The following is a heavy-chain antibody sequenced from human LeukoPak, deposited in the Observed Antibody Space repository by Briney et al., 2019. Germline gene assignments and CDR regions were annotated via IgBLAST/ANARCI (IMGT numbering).Heavy chain of an antibody. CDR2: IIPILGIA. J-gene: IGHJ6*02. CDR1: GGTFSSYA. D-gene: IGHD4-17*01. V-gene: IGHV1-69*04. CDR3: AREVGGDYVDYYYGMDV. Sequence: VASVKVSCKASGGTFSSYAISWVRQAPGQGLEWMGRIIPILGIANYAQKFQGRVTITADKSTSTAYMELSSLRSEDTAVYYCAREVGGDYVDYYYGMDVWGQGTTVTVSS.